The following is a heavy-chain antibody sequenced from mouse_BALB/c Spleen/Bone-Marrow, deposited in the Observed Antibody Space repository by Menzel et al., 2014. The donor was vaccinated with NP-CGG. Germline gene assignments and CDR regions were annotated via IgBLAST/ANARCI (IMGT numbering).Heavy chain of an antibody. Sequence: VQGVESGPGLVAPSQSLSITCTVSGFSLTSYGVHWVRQPPGKGLEWLGVIWAGGSTNYNSAFMSRLSISKDNSKSQVILKMNSLQTDDTAMYYCAREGYLYYFDYWGQGTTLTVSS. CDR3: AREGYLYYFDY. J-gene: IGHJ2*01. CDR2: IWAGGST. CDR1: GFSLTSYG. V-gene: IGHV2-9*02. D-gene: IGHD3-1*01.